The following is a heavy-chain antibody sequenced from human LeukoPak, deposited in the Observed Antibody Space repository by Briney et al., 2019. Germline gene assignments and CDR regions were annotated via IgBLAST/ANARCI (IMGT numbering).Heavy chain of an antibody. J-gene: IGHJ3*02. Sequence: ASVKVSCKASGYTFTGYYMHWVRQAPGQGLEWMGWINPNSGGRNYAQKFQDRVTMTRDTSISTAYMELSSLRSDDTAVYYCARVGKILNTMVRGALASKDGFDIWGQGTLVTVSS. CDR1: GYTFTGYY. CDR3: ARVGKILNTMVRGALASKDGFDI. CDR2: INPNSGGR. V-gene: IGHV1-2*02. D-gene: IGHD3-10*01.